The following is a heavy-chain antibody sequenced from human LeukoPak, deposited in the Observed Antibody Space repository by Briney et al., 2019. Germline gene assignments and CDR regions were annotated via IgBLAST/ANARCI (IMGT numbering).Heavy chain of an antibody. CDR2: ISSSGGST. CDR3: ARSGTTYYYDSGTRI. D-gene: IGHD3-22*01. CDR1: GFTFSTHA. J-gene: IGHJ3*02. Sequence: GGSLRLSCAASGFTFSTHAMSWVRQAPGKGLEWVSSISSSGGSTYYADSVKGRFTISRDNVKNSLYLQMNSLRAEDTAVYYCARSGTTYYYDSGTRIWGQGTMVTVSS. V-gene: IGHV3-23*01.